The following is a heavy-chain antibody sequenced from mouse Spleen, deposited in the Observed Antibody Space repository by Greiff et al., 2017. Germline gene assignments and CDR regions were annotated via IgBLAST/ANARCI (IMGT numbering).Heavy chain of an antibody. CDR3: ARDTATDY. CDR1: GYTFTSYW. Sequence: QVQLQQPGAELVKPGASVKLSCKASGYTFTSYWMHWVKQRPGQGLEWIGEINPSNGRTNYNEKFKSKATLTVDKSSSTAYMQLSSLTSEDSAVYYCARDTATDYWGQGTTLTVSS. CDR2: INPSNGRT. D-gene: IGHD1-2*01. J-gene: IGHJ2*01. V-gene: IGHV1S81*02.